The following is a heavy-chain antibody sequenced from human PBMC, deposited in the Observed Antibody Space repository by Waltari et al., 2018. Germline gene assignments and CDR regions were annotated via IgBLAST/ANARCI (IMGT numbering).Heavy chain of an antibody. CDR3: ATSSPLIWGSYNGWDV. V-gene: IGHV1-24*01. Sequence: QVQLVQSGAEVKKPGASVRVSCKLSGYTLNELSMVWVRQARGKGPEWGGGFKPKDGQTIYAEKFQGRVTMTEDTSTDTAYMELSSLKSEDTAVYYCATSSPLIWGSYNGWDVWGQGTTVTVSS. CDR2: FKPKDGQT. J-gene: IGHJ6*02. D-gene: IGHD3-16*01. CDR1: GYTLNELS.